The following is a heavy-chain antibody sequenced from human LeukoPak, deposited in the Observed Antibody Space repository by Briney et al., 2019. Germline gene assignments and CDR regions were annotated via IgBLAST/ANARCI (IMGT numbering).Heavy chain of an antibody. J-gene: IGHJ4*02. Sequence: SETLSLTCTVSGGSISSYYWSWIRQPPGRGLEWIGYIYYSGSTNYNPSLKSRVTISVDTSKNQFSLKLSSVTAADTAVYYCARVSSGWYYFDYWGQGTLVTVSS. CDR3: ARVSSGWYYFDY. CDR2: IYYSGST. D-gene: IGHD6-19*01. V-gene: IGHV4-59*01. CDR1: GGSISSYY.